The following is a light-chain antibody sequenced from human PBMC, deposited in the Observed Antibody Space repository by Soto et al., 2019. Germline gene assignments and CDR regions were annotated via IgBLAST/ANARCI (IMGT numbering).Light chain of an antibody. J-gene: IGKJ2*01. CDR3: QQYNDWYT. CDR2: GAS. CDR1: QRLRSN. V-gene: IGKV3-15*01. Sequence: EIVMTQSPATLSMSPGERATLSCRASQRLRSNLAWYQQKPGQAPRLLIYGASTRATGIPDRFSGSGSGTEFTLTIRSRHSADLALYDCQQYNDWYTCCQWTKLEIK.